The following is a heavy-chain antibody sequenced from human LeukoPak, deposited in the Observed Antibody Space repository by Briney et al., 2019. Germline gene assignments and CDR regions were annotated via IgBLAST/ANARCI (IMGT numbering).Heavy chain of an antibody. Sequence: SETLSLTCTVSGGSISSSSYYWGWIRQPPGKGLEGIGSIYYSGSTYYNPSLKSRVTISVDTSKNQFSLKLSSVTAADTAVYYCARHLGIAAAGTGNWFDPWGQGTLVTVSS. J-gene: IGHJ5*02. V-gene: IGHV4-39*01. CDR2: IYYSGST. D-gene: IGHD6-13*01. CDR1: GGSISSSSYY. CDR3: ARHLGIAAAGTGNWFDP.